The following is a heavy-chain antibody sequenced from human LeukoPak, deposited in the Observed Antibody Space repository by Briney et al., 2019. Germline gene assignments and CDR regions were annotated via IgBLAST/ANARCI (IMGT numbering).Heavy chain of an antibody. Sequence: SETLSLTCTVSGGSISSYYWSWIRQPPGKGLEWIGYIYYSGSTNYNPSLKSRVTISVDTSKNQFSLKLSSVTAADTAVYYCARGCSLAYYDFWSGYSDAFDIWGQGTMVTVSS. CDR3: ARGCSLAYYDFWSGYSDAFDI. J-gene: IGHJ3*02. CDR1: GGSISSYY. V-gene: IGHV4-59*01. CDR2: IYYSGST. D-gene: IGHD3-3*01.